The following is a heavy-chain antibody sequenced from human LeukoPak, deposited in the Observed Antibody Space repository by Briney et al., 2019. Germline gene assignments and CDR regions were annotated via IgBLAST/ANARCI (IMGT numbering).Heavy chain of an antibody. D-gene: IGHD3-22*01. V-gene: IGHV3-30-3*01. CDR2: TSYDGSNK. CDR3: AKDSPLYYYDSSGYWDY. CDR1: GFTFSSYA. Sequence: GRSLRLSCAASGFTFSSYAMHWVRQAPGKGLEWVAVTSYDGSNKYYADSVKGRFTISRDNSKNTLYLQMNSLRAEDTAVYYCAKDSPLYYYDSSGYWDYWGQGTLVTVSS. J-gene: IGHJ4*02.